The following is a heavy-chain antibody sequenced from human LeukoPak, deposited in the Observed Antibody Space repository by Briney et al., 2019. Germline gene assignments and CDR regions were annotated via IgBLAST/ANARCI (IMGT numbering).Heavy chain of an antibody. Sequence: PGGSLRLSCAASGFTVSSNYMSWVRQAPGKGLEWVSVIYSGGSTYYADSVKGRFTISRDNSKNTLYLQVNSLRAEDTAVYYCARVRKPSWDFDYWGQGTLVTVSS. CDR1: GFTVSSNY. CDR2: IYSGGST. D-gene: IGHD7-27*01. J-gene: IGHJ4*02. CDR3: ARVRKPSWDFDY. V-gene: IGHV3-66*01.